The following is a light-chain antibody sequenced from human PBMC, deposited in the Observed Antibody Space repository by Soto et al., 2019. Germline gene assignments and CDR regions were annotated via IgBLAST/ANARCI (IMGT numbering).Light chain of an antibody. CDR1: SSNIGSHYD. CDR3: QSYDSSLSGYV. CDR2: GNF. V-gene: IGLV1-40*01. J-gene: IGLJ1*01. Sequence: QSVLTQPPSVSGAPGQRVTISCTGSSSNIGSHYDVHWYQQLPGAAPRLLIYGNFKRPSGVPDRFSGSKSDTSASLDITGLQAEDEADYYCQSYDSSLSGYVFGTGTKVTVL.